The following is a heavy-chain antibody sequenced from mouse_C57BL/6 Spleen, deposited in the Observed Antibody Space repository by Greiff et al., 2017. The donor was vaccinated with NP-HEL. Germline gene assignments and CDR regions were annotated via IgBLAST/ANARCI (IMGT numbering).Heavy chain of an antibody. J-gene: IGHJ2*01. CDR3: ARERGD. CDR1: GYTFTSYW. V-gene: IGHV1-52*01. Sequence: QVQLQQPGAELVRPGSSVKLSCKASGYTFTSYWMHWVKQRPIQGLEWIGNIDPSDSETHYTQKFKDKATLTVDTSSSTAYMQFSSLTAEDSAVYYCARERGDWGQGTTLTVSS. CDR2: IDPSDSET.